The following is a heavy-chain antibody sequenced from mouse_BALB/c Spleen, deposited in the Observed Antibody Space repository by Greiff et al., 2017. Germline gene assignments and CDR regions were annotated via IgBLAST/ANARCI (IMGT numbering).Heavy chain of an antibody. CDR1: GYTFTDYN. Sequence: EVQLQQSGPELVKPGASVKISCKASGYTFTDYNMHWVKQSHGKSLEWIGYIYPYNGGTGYNQKFKSKATLTVDNSSSTAYMELRSLTSEDSAVYYCALIYYGNYWFAYWGQGTLVTVSA. J-gene: IGHJ3*01. V-gene: IGHV1S29*02. D-gene: IGHD2-1*01. CDR2: IYPYNGGT. CDR3: ALIYYGNYWFAY.